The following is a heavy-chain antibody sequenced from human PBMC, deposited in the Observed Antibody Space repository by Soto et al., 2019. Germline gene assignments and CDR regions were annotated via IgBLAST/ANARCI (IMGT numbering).Heavy chain of an antibody. D-gene: IGHD3-10*01. J-gene: IGHJ6*02. Sequence: ASVKVSCKASGYTFTSYGISWVRQAPRQGLEWMGWISAYNGNTNYAQKLQGRVTMTTDTSTSTAYMELRSPRSDDTAVYYCARDLPVRGVIMAYYYYGMDVWGQGTTVTVSS. CDR3: ARDLPVRGVIMAYYYYGMDV. V-gene: IGHV1-18*01. CDR1: GYTFTSYG. CDR2: ISAYNGNT.